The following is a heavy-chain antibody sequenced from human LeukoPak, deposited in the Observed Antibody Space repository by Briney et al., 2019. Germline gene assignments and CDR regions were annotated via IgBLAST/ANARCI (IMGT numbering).Heavy chain of an antibody. Sequence: GGSLRLSCAASGFTFSSYGMHWVRQAPGKGLEWVAVIWYDGSNKYYADSVKGRFTISRDNSKNTLYPQMNSLRAEDTAVYYCAKDWVAGATKTGIDYWGQGTLVTVSS. CDR2: IWYDGSNK. J-gene: IGHJ4*02. CDR1: GFTFSSYG. V-gene: IGHV3-33*06. CDR3: AKDWVAGATKTGIDY. D-gene: IGHD1-26*01.